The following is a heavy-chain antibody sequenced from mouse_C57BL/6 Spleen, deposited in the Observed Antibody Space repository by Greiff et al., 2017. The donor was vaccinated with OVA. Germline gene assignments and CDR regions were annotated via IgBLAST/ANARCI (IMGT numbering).Heavy chain of an antibody. D-gene: IGHD3-2*02. J-gene: IGHJ4*01. V-gene: IGHV1-82*01. CDR2: IYPGDGDT. CDR1: GYAFSSSW. Sequence: QVQLQQSGPELVKPGASVKISCKASGYAFSSSWMNWVKQRPGKGLEWIGRIYPGDGDTNTNGKFKGKATLTADKSSSTAYMQLSSLTSEDSAVYFCARVDSSGYVNYAMDYWGQGTSVTVSS. CDR3: ARVDSSGYVNYAMDY.